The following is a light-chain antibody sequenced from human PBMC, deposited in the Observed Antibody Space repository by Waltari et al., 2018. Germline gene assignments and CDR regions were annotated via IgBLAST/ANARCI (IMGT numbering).Light chain of an antibody. Sequence: EIVLTQSPGTLSLSPGDRATLSCRASQRVTSGYIAWYQHKPGQAPRLLIYTASTRATGIPDRFSGSGSGTDFLLTINGLEPEDFAVYYCQYYGSAPRTFGQGTKVEIK. V-gene: IGKV3-20*01. CDR3: QYYGSAPRT. J-gene: IGKJ1*01. CDR1: QRVTSGY. CDR2: TAS.